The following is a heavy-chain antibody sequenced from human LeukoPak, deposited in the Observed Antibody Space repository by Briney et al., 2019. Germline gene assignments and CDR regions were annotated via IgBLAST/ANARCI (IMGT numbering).Heavy chain of an antibody. CDR3: TGDQPGGSYVPGSL. Sequence: ASVKVSCKASGYAFTGYFIHWVRQAPGQGLEWMGWINPNSGGTNYAQKFQGRVTMTRDTSISTAYMELSGLRSDETAVYYCTGDQPGGSYVPGSLWGQGTLVTVSS. D-gene: IGHD1-26*01. V-gene: IGHV1-2*02. CDR2: INPNSGGT. CDR1: GYAFTGYF. J-gene: IGHJ4*02.